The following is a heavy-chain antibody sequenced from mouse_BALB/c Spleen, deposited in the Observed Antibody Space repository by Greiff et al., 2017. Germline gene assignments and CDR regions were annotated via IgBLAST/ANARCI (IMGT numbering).Heavy chain of an antibody. D-gene: IGHD2-3*01. CDR3: ARQGWL. CDR2: INPGSSTI. V-gene: IGHV4-2*02. J-gene: IGHJ2*01. CDR1: GFAFSRYW. Sequence: EVKLVESGGGLVQPGGSLNLSCAASGFAFSRYWMSWARQAPGKGQEWIGEINPGSSTINYTQSLKDKFIISRDNAKNTLYLQMSKVRSEDTALYYCARQGWLWGQGTTLTVSS.